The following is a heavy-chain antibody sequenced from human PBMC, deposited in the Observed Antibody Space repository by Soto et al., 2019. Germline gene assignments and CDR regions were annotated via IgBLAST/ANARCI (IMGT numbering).Heavy chain of an antibody. V-gene: IGHV1-18*01. CDR1: GYTFTSYG. CDR2: ISAYNGNT. J-gene: IGHJ5*02. CDR3: ARDYCSGGSCYTNWFDP. Sequence: ASVKVSCKASGYTFTSYGISWVRQAPGQGLEWMGWISAYNGNTNYAQKLQGRVTMTTDTSTSTAYMELRSLRSDDTAVYYCARDYCSGGSCYTNWFDPWGQGTLVTVSS. D-gene: IGHD2-15*01.